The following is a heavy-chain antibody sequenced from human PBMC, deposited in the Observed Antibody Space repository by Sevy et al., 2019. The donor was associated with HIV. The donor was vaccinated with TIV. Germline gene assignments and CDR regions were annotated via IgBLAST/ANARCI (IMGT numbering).Heavy chain of an antibody. CDR3: ARVNYDSSGYYPTDYGMDV. Sequence: SETLSLTCIVSGGSISDYYWSWIRQPPGKGPEWIGYIYYSGSTKYNPSLKIRVTISVDTSKNQFSLKLSSVTAADTAVYYCARVNYDSSGYYPTDYGMDVWGQGTTVTVSS. CDR2: IYYSGST. V-gene: IGHV4-59*01. D-gene: IGHD3-22*01. J-gene: IGHJ6*02. CDR1: GGSISDYY.